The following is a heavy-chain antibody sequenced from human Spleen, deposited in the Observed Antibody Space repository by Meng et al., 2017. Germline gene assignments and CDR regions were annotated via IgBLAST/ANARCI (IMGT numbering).Heavy chain of an antibody. Sequence: QGQLVQSGAEVKKPGASVKVSCDASGYTLSSDGFSWVRQAPGQGLEWLGWINVYNGKTDYAQKFQGRITMTTDTFTSTAYMELRNLRSDDTAVYYCATRGNPYLNCWGQGTLVTVSS. CDR1: GYTLSSDG. CDR2: INVYNGKT. V-gene: IGHV1-18*01. CDR3: ATRGNPYLNC. J-gene: IGHJ4*02.